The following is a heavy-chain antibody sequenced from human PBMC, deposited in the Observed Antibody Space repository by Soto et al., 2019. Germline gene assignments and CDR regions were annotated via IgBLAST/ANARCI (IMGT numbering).Heavy chain of an antibody. Sequence: SETLSLTCGVSGGSISSGAYSWSWIRQSPGRGLEWIAYIYPSGTTFYNPSLKSRVTLSVDKSKSQFSLELTSVTAADTAIYYCARVATSDHFDYWGQGILVTVSS. CDR2: IYPSGTT. J-gene: IGHJ4*02. CDR1: GGSISSGAYS. D-gene: IGHD1-26*01. V-gene: IGHV4-30-2*06. CDR3: ARVATSDHFDY.